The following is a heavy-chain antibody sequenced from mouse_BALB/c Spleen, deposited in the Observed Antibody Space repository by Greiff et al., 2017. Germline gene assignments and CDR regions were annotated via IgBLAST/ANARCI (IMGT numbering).Heavy chain of an antibody. CDR1: GFNIKDTY. CDR2: IDPANGNT. J-gene: IGHJ4*01. Sequence: VQLQQSGAELVKPGASVKLSCTASGFNIKDTYMHWVKQRPEQGLEWIGRIDPANGNTKYDPKFQGKATITADTSSNTAYLQLSSLTSEDTAVYYCARTQSLYAMDYWGQGTSVTVSS. V-gene: IGHV14-3*02. D-gene: IGHD6-1*01. CDR3: ARTQSLYAMDY.